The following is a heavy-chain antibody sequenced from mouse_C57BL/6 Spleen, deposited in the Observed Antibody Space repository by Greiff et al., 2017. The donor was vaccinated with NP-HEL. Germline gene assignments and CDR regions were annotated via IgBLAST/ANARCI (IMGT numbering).Heavy chain of an antibody. V-gene: IGHV1-52*01. D-gene: IGHD2-3*01. CDR1: GYTFTSYW. CDR2: IDPSDSET. J-gene: IGHJ2*01. Sequence: QVHVKQPGAELVRPGSSVKLSCKASGYTFTSYWMHWVKQRPIQGLEWIGNIDPSDSETHYNQKFKDKATLTVDKSSSTAYMQLSSLTSEDSAVYYCARFGDGYLLFDYWGQGTTLTVSS. CDR3: ARFGDGYLLFDY.